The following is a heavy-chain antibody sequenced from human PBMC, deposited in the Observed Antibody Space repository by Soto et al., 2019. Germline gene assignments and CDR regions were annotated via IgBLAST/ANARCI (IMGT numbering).Heavy chain of an antibody. D-gene: IGHD3-9*01. CDR1: GFICSSYD. CDR3: ARDMRYFDWSAFDY. Sequence: EVQMFESGGGLAQPGGSLRLSCAASGFICSSYDMSWVRQAPGKGLVWVSRINSDGSSTSYADSVKGRFTISRDNAKNTLYLQMNSLRAEDTAVYYCARDMRYFDWSAFDYWGQGTLVTVSS. V-gene: IGHV3-74*01. J-gene: IGHJ4*02. CDR2: INSDGSST.